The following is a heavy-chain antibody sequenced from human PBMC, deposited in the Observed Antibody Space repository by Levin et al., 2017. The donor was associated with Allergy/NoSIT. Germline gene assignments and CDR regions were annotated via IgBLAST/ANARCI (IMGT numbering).Heavy chain of an antibody. CDR2: ISSSSSYT. CDR1: GFSFSNYY. V-gene: IGHV3-11*05. J-gene: IGHJ1*01. CDR3: ARGEGYNFSPVRH. Sequence: PGGSLRLSCAASGFSFSNYYMSWIRQAPGKGLEWVSYISSSSSYTNYAESVKGRFSISRDNAKKSLYLQMNSLRVEDTAVYYCARGEGYNFSPVRHWGQGTLVTVSS. D-gene: IGHD5-24*01.